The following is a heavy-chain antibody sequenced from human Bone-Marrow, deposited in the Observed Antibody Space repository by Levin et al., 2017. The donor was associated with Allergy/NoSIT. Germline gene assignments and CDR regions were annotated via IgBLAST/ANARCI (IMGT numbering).Heavy chain of an antibody. V-gene: IGHV3-66*02. CDR1: GFIVRNNY. J-gene: IGHJ1*01. CDR3: GRSMAPANFQS. CDR2: IYIDDKNI. Sequence: ETLSLTCAGSGFIVRNNYMSWVRQAPGKGLEWVSVIYIDDKNIYYADSVKGRFTISRDNSKNTLYLQMNSLRVEDTAVYHCGRSMAPANFQSWGQGTLVTVSS. D-gene: IGHD2-8*01.